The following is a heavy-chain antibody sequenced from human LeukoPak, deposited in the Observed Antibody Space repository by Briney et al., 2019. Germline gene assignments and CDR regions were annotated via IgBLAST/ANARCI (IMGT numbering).Heavy chain of an antibody. D-gene: IGHD3-3*01. Sequence: GGSLRLSCAASGFTFSDYYMSWIRQAPGKGLEWVSYISSSGSTIYYADSVKGRFTISRDNAKNSLYLQMNSLRAEDTAVYYCARDGIFGVVIIGDDAFDIWGQGTMVTVSS. V-gene: IGHV3-11*01. CDR3: ARDGIFGVVIIGDDAFDI. CDR1: GFTFSDYY. CDR2: ISSSGSTI. J-gene: IGHJ3*02.